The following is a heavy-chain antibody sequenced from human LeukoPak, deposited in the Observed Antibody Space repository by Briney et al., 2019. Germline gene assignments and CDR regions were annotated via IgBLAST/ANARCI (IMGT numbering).Heavy chain of an antibody. Sequence: SETLSLTCTVSGGSISSSSYYWGWIRQPPGKGLEWIGSIYYSGSTYYNPSLKSRVTISVDTSKNQFSLKLSSVTAADTAVDYCARWTGIAAAGDAFDIWGQGTMVTVSS. V-gene: IGHV4-39*01. D-gene: IGHD6-13*01. CDR1: GGSISSSSYY. J-gene: IGHJ3*02. CDR2: IYYSGST. CDR3: ARWTGIAAAGDAFDI.